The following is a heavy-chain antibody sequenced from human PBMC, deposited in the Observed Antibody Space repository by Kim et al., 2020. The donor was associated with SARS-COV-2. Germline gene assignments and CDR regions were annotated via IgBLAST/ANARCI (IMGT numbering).Heavy chain of an antibody. Sequence: SETLSLTCTVSGGSISSSSYYWGWIRQPPGMGLEWIGSIYYSGSTYYNPSLKSRVTISVDTSKNQFPLKLSSVTAADTAVYYCARGQLLLNPNWFDPWGQGTLVTVSS. J-gene: IGHJ5*02. CDR3: ARGQLLLNPNWFDP. V-gene: IGHV4-39*01. D-gene: IGHD2-15*01. CDR1: GGSISSSSYY. CDR2: IYYSGST.